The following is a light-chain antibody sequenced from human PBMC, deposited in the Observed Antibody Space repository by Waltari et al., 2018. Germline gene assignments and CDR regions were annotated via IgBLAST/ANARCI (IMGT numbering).Light chain of an antibody. CDR3: QAWDSSTAV. J-gene: IGLJ2*01. V-gene: IGLV3-1*01. CDR2: QDS. Sequence: SYELTQPPSVSVSPGQTASIPSPDDQLGDKYACWYQQKPGQSPVLVIYQDSKRPSGIPERFSGSNSGNTATLTISGTQAMDEADYYCQAWDSSTAVFGGGTKLTVL. CDR1: QLGDKY.